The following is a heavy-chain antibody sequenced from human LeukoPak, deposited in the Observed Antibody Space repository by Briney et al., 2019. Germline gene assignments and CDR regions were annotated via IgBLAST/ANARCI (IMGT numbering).Heavy chain of an antibody. CDR2: VYYSGST. Sequence: NASETLSLTCTVSGGSISYYYWSWIRQPPGEGLEWIGYVYYSGSTSYNPSLKSRVTISLDTSKHQFSLKLNSVTAADTAVYYCARHAYCGGDCFGGAFEIWGQGTMVTVSS. D-gene: IGHD2-21*02. CDR3: ARHAYCGGDCFGGAFEI. V-gene: IGHV4-59*08. J-gene: IGHJ3*02. CDR1: GGSISYYY.